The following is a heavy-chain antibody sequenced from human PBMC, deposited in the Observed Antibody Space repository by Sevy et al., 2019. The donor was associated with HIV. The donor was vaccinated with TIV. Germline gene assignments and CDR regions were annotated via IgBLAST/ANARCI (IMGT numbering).Heavy chain of an antibody. V-gene: IGHV3-11*06. CDR1: GFTFSDFY. CDR3: ARDRRNYAGQYFDY. J-gene: IGHJ4*02. Sequence: GGSLRLSCEVSGFTFSDFYMSWIRQAPGKGLEWVSDISSGSTYTKSADSVKGRFTIPRDNAKNSLYLQMNSLRVEDTAVYYCARDRRNYAGQYFDYWGQGTLVTVSS. D-gene: IGHD1-7*01. CDR2: ISSGSTYT.